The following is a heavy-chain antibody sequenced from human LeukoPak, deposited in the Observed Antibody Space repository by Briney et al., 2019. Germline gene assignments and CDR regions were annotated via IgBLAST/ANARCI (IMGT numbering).Heavy chain of an antibody. CDR2: ISYDGSNK. V-gene: IGHV3-30-3*01. Sequence: GGSLRLSCAASGFTFSSYAMHWVRQAPGKGLEWVAVISYDGSNKYYADSVKGRFTISRDNSKNTLYLQMNSLRAEDTAVYYCASVGDSDYWGQGTLVTVSS. J-gene: IGHJ4*02. CDR1: GFTFSSYA. CDR3: ASVGDSDY. D-gene: IGHD2-21*01.